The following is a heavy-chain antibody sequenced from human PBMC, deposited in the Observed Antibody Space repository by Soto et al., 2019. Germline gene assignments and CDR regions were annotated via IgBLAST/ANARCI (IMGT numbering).Heavy chain of an antibody. CDR3: ARDRGTTLRIDV. V-gene: IGHV4-31*03. D-gene: IGHD3-16*01. CDR1: AGSVNSRGNY. Sequence: SERRSLTGIVCAGSVNSRGNYCSWIRQHQWKGLEWIGNILYSGRTYYNPSLKSRVTISIDTSKNQCSLKLNSVTAADTAVYYCARDRGTTLRIDVWGQGTTVTVSS. J-gene: IGHJ6*02. CDR2: ILYSGRT.